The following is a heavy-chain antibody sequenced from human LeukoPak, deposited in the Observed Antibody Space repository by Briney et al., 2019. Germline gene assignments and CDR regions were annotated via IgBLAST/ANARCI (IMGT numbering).Heavy chain of an antibody. CDR1: GFTVRSYY. CDR2: LYSSGST. CDR3: AREGSGSSGYFDY. J-gene: IGHJ4*02. Sequence: GGSLRLSCAASGFTVRSYYMSWVRQAPGRGLEWVSILYSSGSTYYADSVKGRLTISRDNSKNTLYLQMNSLRAEDTAVYYCAREGSGSSGYFDYWGQGTLVTVSS. V-gene: IGHV3-53*01. D-gene: IGHD6-6*01.